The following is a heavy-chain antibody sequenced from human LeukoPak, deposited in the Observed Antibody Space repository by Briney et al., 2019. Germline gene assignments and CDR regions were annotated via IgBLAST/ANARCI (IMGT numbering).Heavy chain of an antibody. J-gene: IGHJ4*02. CDR1: GFTVSSNY. CDR3: AKTKTTNYGDYV. V-gene: IGHV3-23*01. D-gene: IGHD4-17*01. Sequence: GGSLRLSCAASGFTVSSNYMSWVRQAPGKGLEWVSAISGSGGSTYYADSVKGRFTISRDNSKNTLYLQMNSLRAEDTAVYYCAKTKTTNYGDYVWGQGTLVTVSS. CDR2: ISGSGGST.